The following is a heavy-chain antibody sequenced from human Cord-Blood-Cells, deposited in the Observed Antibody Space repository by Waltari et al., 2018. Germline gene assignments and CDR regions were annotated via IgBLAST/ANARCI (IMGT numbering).Heavy chain of an antibody. Sequence: QVQPQQSGPGLVKPSQTLSLTCASSGDSVSSNSAALNWIRQSPSRGLELLGRTYYRAKWYNDYAVSVKSRITINPDTSKNQFSLQLNSVTPEDTAVYYCASAGYCSSTSCYAFDIWGQGTMVTVSS. CDR2: TYYRAKWYN. D-gene: IGHD2-2*01. J-gene: IGHJ3*02. CDR1: GDSVSSNSAA. V-gene: IGHV6-1*01. CDR3: ASAGYCSSTSCYAFDI.